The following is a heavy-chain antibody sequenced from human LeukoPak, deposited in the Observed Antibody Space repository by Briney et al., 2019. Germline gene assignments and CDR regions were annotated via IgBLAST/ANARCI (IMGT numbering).Heavy chain of an antibody. J-gene: IGHJ4*02. CDR3: AKSSIMFAAGRLGSIDF. Sequence: PGRSLTLSCAASGFAFNHFAMYWVRQAPGKGLDWVALIRRDGSHKYYAHSIKGRFTISRDNSKNTLYLQMSSLRAEDTAVYYCAKSSIMFAAGRLGSIDFWGQGTLVTVSS. V-gene: IGHV3-33*06. CDR2: IRRDGSHK. D-gene: IGHD6-25*01. CDR1: GFAFNHFA.